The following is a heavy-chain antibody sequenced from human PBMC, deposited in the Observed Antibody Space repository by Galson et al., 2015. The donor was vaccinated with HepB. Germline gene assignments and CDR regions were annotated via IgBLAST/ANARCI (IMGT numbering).Heavy chain of an antibody. CDR3: AKDKSSYYFDS. CDR1: GFTFGNYG. Sequence: SLRLSCAASGFTFGNYGMHWVRQAPGKGLEWVAVIWSDGNNRYYSDSVKGRFSISRDNSKNTLYLQMNSLRAEDTAMYYCAKDKSSYYFDSWGQGALVTVSS. V-gene: IGHV3-33*06. CDR2: IWSDGNNR. J-gene: IGHJ4*02. D-gene: IGHD3-10*01.